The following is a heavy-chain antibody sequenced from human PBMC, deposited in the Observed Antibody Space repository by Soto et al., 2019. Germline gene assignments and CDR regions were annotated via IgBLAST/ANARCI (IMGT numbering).Heavy chain of an antibody. J-gene: IGHJ5*02. CDR2: MNPNSGNT. D-gene: IGHD6-13*01. CDR3: ARGPYSSSWYRVSWFDP. Sequence: QVQLVQSGAEVKKPGASVKVSCKASGYTFTSYDINWVRQATGQGLEWMGWMNPNSGNTGYAQKFQGRVTMTRNTSISTAYMELSSLRSEDTAVYYCARGPYSSSWYRVSWFDPWGQGTLVTVSS. V-gene: IGHV1-8*01. CDR1: GYTFTSYD.